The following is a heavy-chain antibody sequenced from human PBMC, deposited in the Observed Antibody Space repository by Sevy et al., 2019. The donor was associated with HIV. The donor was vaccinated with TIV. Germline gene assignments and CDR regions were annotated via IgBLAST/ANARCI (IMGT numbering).Heavy chain of an antibody. Sequence: SGPTLVNPTQTLTLTCTFSGFSLSSSAVGVGWIRQPPGKALEWLALVYWNDDKRYSPSLKSRLTITKDTSKNQVVLTMTNMDPVDTATYYCAHRHIRVAGQASQFDYWGQGTLVTVSS. D-gene: IGHD6-19*01. CDR3: AHRHIRVAGQASQFDY. CDR2: VYWNDDK. J-gene: IGHJ4*02. CDR1: GFSLSSSAVG. V-gene: IGHV2-5*01.